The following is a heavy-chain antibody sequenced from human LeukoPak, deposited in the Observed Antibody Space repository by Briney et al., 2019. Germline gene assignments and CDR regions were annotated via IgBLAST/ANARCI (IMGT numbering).Heavy chain of an antibody. V-gene: IGHV5-10-1*01. CDR2: IDPSDSYT. Sequence: GESLRISCKGSGYSFTSYWISWVRQMPGKGLEWMGRIDPSDSYTNYSPSFQGHVTISADKSISTAYLQWSSLMASDTSMYYCARSRYCSGGSCYVYGMDVWGQGTTVTVSS. CDR3: ARSRYCSGGSCYVYGMDV. CDR1: GYSFTSYW. J-gene: IGHJ6*02. D-gene: IGHD2-15*01.